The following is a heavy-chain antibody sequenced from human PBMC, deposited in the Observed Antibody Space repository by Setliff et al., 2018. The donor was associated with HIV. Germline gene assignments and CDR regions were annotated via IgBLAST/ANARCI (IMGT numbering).Heavy chain of an antibody. J-gene: IGHJ3*02. CDR1: GGSISSGSYY. CDR2: IYTSGST. CDR3: ARASSRLNCSDGSCYRAPYAFDI. D-gene: IGHD2-15*01. Sequence: PSETLSLTCTVSGGSISSGSYYWSWIRQPAGKGLEWIGHIYTSGSTNYNPPLKSRVTISVDTSKNQFSLKLSSVTAADTAVYYCARASSRLNCSDGSCYRAPYAFDIWGQGTMVTVSS. V-gene: IGHV4-61*09.